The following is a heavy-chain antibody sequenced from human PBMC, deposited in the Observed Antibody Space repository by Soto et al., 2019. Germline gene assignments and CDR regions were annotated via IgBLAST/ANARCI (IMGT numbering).Heavy chain of an antibody. J-gene: IGHJ6*03. V-gene: IGHV4-39*01. Sequence: SETLSLTCTVSGGSISSSSYYWGWIRQPPGKGLEWIGSIYYSGSTYYNPSLKSRVTISVDTSKNQFSLKLSSVTAADTAVYYCARHQRGSKGFFPQNLYYYMDVWGKGTTVTVSS. CDR2: IYYSGST. CDR1: GGSISSSSYY. D-gene: IGHD4-4*01. CDR3: ARHQRGSKGFFPQNLYYYMDV.